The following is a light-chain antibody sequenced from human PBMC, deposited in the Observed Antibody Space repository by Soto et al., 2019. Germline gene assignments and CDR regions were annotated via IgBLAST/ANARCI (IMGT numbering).Light chain of an antibody. J-gene: IGLJ1*01. Sequence: QSALTQPPSASGSPGQSVTISCTGTGSDVGGYNYVSWHQHHPGKAPKLMIYEVNKRPSGVPDRFSGSKPGNTASLTVSGLQAEDEADYYCSSYAGNNNLVFGTGTKVTVL. CDR3: SSYAGNNNLV. CDR2: EVN. CDR1: GSDVGGYNY. V-gene: IGLV2-8*01.